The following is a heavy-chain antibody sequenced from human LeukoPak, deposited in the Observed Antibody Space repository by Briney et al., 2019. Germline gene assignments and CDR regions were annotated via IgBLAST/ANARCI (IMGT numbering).Heavy chain of an antibody. CDR1: GYTFTSYR. V-gene: IGHV5-51*01. J-gene: IGHJ4*02. CDR2: IYPGDSDT. CDR3: ARHAVRDGYNRHNDY. Sequence: ASVKVSCKASGYTFTSYRISWVRQAPGQGLEWMGIIYPGDSDTRYSPSFQGQVTISADKSISTAYLQWSSLKASDTAMYYCARHAVRDGYNRHNDYWGQGTLVTVSS. D-gene: IGHD5-24*01.